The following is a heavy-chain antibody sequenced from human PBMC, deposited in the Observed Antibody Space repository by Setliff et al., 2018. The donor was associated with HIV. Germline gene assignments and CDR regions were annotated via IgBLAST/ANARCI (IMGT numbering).Heavy chain of an antibody. V-gene: IGHV4-39*01. Sequence: PSETLSLTCTVSGDSVSRSNYYWAWIRQPPGKGLEWIATVFSGGSSKYNPSLWSRVTISVDTSKNQFYLKMDSVTAADTAFYYCARYGPASVIWFGYLDYWGPGMSVTVSS. D-gene: IGHD3-10*01. CDR2: VFSGGSS. CDR1: GDSVSRSNYY. CDR3: ARYGPASVIWFGYLDY. J-gene: IGHJ4*02.